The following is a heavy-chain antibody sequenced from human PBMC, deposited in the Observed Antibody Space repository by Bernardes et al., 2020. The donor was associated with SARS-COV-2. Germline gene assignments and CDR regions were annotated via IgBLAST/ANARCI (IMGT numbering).Heavy chain of an antibody. Sequence: SKTLSLTCAVYGGSLSGFYWNWIRQPPGKGLEWIGEINYSGSTNYNPSLKSRVTISVDTSKNQISLKLSSVTAADTAVYYCARAVWGIWHFDLWGRDTLVTVSS. CDR1: GGSLSGFY. CDR2: INYSGST. CDR3: ARAVWGIWHFDL. D-gene: IGHD3-16*01. J-gene: IGHJ2*01. V-gene: IGHV4-34*01.